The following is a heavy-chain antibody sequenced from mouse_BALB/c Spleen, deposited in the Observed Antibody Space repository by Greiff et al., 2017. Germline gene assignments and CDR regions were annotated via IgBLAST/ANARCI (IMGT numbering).Heavy chain of an antibody. J-gene: IGHJ2*01. CDR1: GFTFSSYA. D-gene: IGHD1-2*01. Sequence: EVQRVESGGGLVKPGGSLKLSCAASGFTFSSYAMSWVRQTPEKRLEWVASISSGGSTYYPDSVKGRFTISRDNDRNILYLQMSSLRSEDTAMYYCARGGLRLPFDYWGQGTTLTVSS. CDR2: ISSGGST. CDR3: ARGGLRLPFDY. V-gene: IGHV5-6-5*01.